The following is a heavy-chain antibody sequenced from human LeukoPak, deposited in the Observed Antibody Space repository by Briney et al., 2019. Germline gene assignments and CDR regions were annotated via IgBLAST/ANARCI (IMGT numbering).Heavy chain of an antibody. V-gene: IGHV3-21*01. Sequence: GGSLRLSCAASGFTFSSYSMHWVRQAPGKGLEWVSSISSSSSYIYYADSVKGRFTISRDNAKNSLYLQMNSLRAEDTAVYYCARDTYYYDTSGYYYWGQRALGTVSS. J-gene: IGHJ4*02. D-gene: IGHD3-22*01. CDR1: GFTFSSYS. CDR2: ISSSSSYI. CDR3: ARDTYYYDTSGYYY.